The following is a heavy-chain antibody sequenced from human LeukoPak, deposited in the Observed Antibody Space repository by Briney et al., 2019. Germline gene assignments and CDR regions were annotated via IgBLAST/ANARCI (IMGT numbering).Heavy chain of an antibody. D-gene: IGHD4-17*01. CDR3: ARDPDYGDSYYYYYVDV. Sequence: GSVRDSSKASGYTSTSYGISWVRQAPGQGLEWMGWVSAYNGNTTYAQKLQGRETMTTDTSTSTDYMERRSLRSDDTAVYYCARDPDYGDSYYYYYVDVWGKGTTATVSS. J-gene: IGHJ6*03. V-gene: IGHV1-18*01. CDR1: GYTSTSYG. CDR2: VSAYNGNT.